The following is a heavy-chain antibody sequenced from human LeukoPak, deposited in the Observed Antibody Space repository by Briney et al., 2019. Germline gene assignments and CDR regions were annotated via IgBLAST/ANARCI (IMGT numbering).Heavy chain of an antibody. D-gene: IGHD3-3*01. CDR1: GGSFSGYY. J-gene: IGHJ6*03. V-gene: IGHV4-34*01. Sequence: KPSETLSLTCAVYGGSFSGYYWSWIRQPPGKGLEWIGEINHSGSTNYNPSLKSRVTISVDTSKNQFSLKLSSVTAADTAVYYCARRFWSGYYHYYYYYMDVWGKGTTVTVSS. CDR3: ARRFWSGYYHYYYYYMDV. CDR2: INHSGST.